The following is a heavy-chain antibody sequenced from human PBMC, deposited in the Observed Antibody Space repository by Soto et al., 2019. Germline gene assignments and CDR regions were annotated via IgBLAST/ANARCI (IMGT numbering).Heavy chain of an antibody. D-gene: IGHD4-17*01. CDR2: VWYDGSNK. CDR3: ARNPRPTYGDYADY. Sequence: QVQLVESGGGVVQPGTSLRLSCAASGFSFSSYGMHWVRQAPGKRLEWVAVVWYDGSNKYYADSVKGRFTISRDNSKNTLYLQMNSLRAEDTAVYYCARNPRPTYGDYADYWGQGTLVTVSS. J-gene: IGHJ4*02. V-gene: IGHV3-33*01. CDR1: GFSFSSYG.